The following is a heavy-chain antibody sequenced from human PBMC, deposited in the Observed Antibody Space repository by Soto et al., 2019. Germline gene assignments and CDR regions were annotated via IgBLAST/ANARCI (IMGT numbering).Heavy chain of an antibody. D-gene: IGHD3-9*01. J-gene: IGHJ4*02. V-gene: IGHV4-34*01. CDR2: INHSGST. CDR1: GGSFSGYY. Sequence: QVQLQQWGAGVLKPSETLSLTCAVYGGSFSGYYWSWIRQPPGKGLEWIGEINHSGSTNYNPSLKSRVTISVDTSKNQFSLKLSSVTAADTAVYYCARGQRYFDWLLWAFDYWGQGTLVTVSS. CDR3: ARGQRYFDWLLWAFDY.